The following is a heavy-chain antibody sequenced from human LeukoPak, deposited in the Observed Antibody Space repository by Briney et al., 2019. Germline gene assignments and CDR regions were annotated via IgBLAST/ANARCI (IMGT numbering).Heavy chain of an antibody. V-gene: IGHV3-53*01. CDR2: LYSGGTT. J-gene: IGHJ4*02. CDR1: GFTVSSNY. Sequence: GGSLRLSCGASGFTVSSNYMSWVRQAPGKGLEWVSVLYSGGTTYYADSVKGRFTISRDNARNSLYLQMNSLRDEDTAVYYCERGGYYGSGSLCRRPLMDPNFDYWGQGTLVTVSS. CDR3: ERGGYYGSGSLCRRPLMDPNFDY. D-gene: IGHD3-10*01.